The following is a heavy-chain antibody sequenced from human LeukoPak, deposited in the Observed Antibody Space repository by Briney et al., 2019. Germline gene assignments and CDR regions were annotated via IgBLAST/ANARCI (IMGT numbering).Heavy chain of an antibody. CDR1: GGTFSSYA. J-gene: IGHJ6*03. CDR3: ARETVTAPNYYYYMDV. V-gene: IGHV1-69*13. Sequence: SVKVSCKASGGTFSSYAISWVRQAPGQGLEWMGGIIPIFGTANYAQKFQGRVTITADESTSTAYMELSSLRSEDTAVYYGARETVTAPNYYYYMDVWAKGPRSPSP. CDR2: IIPIFGTA. D-gene: IGHD4-11*01.